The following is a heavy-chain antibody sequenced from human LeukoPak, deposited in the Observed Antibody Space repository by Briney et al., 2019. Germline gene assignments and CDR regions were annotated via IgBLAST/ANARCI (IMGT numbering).Heavy chain of an antibody. CDR2: IKQDGSEK. CDR3: ARGSSGYYYPVHDAFDI. V-gene: IGHV3-7*04. J-gene: IGHJ3*02. D-gene: IGHD3-22*01. CDR1: GFTFSSYW. Sequence: PGGSLRLSCAASGFTFSSYWMSWVRQAPGKGLEWVANIKQDGSEKYYVDSVKGRFTISRDNAKNPLYLQMNSLRAEDTAVYYCARGSSGYYYPVHDAFDIWGQGTMVTVSS.